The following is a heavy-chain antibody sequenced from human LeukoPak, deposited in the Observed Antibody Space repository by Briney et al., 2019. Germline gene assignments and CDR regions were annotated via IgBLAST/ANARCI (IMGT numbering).Heavy chain of an antibody. CDR2: ISYDGSNK. CDR3: AKDRLKPSRNYFHC. J-gene: IGHJ4*02. Sequence: SGRSLRLSCAASGFIFSGYGMHWVRQAPGKGLEWVAVISYDGSNKYYADSVKGRFTISRDNSENTLYLQMDSLRAEDTAVYYCAKDRLKPSRNYFHCWGQGTLVAVSS. V-gene: IGHV3-30*18. CDR1: GFIFSGYG.